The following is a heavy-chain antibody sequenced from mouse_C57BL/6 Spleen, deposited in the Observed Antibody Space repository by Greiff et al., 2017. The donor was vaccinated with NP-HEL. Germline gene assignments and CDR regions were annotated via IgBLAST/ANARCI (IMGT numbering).Heavy chain of an antibody. V-gene: IGHV1-64*01. CDR3: ARPGGAGYFDY. Sequence: QVQLQQPGAELVKPGASVKLSCKASGYTFTSYWMHWVKQRPGQGLEWIGMIHPNSGSTNYNEKFKSKATLTVDKSSSTAYMQLSSLTSEDSAVYYCARPGGAGYFDYWGQGTTLTVSS. CDR1: GYTFTSYW. CDR2: IHPNSGST. J-gene: IGHJ2*01.